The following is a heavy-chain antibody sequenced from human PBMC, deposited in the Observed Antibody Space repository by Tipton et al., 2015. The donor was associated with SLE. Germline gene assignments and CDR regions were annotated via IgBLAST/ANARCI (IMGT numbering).Heavy chain of an antibody. CDR2: INHSGST. CDR1: GGSFSGYY. D-gene: IGHD6-19*01. Sequence: TLSLTCAVYGGSFSGYYWSWIRQPPGKGLEWIGEINHSGSTYYNPSLKSRVTISVDTSKNQFSLKLSSVTAADTALYYCARDLDGSGWYYFDYWGQGTLVTVSS. J-gene: IGHJ4*02. CDR3: ARDLDGSGWYYFDY. V-gene: IGHV4-34*01.